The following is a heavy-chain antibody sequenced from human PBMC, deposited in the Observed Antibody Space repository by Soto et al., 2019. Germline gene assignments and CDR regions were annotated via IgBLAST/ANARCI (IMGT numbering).Heavy chain of an antibody. CDR1: GYSFTNNW. Sequence: GASLKISCQASGYSFTNNWIVWVSQMPGKGLELMGIIFPGDSGTRYCTYSQGQVFPSADKFISTAYLQWSSLKASDTAMYYCARQPLDDGDYDVLDYWGQGTLVTVSS. J-gene: IGHJ4*02. CDR2: IFPGDSGT. V-gene: IGHV5-51*01. CDR3: ARQPLDDGDYDVLDY. D-gene: IGHD4-17*01.